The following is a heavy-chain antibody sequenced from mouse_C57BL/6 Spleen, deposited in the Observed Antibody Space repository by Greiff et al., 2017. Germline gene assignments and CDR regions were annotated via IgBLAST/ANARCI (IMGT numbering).Heavy chain of an antibody. Sequence: EVQLQESEGGLVQPGSSMKLSCTASGFTFSDYYMAWVRQVPEKGLEWVANINYDGSSTYYLDSLKSRFIISRDNAKNILYLQMSSLKSEDTATYYCARAYYSNRYAMDYWGQGTSVTVSS. CDR1: GFTFSDYY. CDR3: ARAYYSNRYAMDY. D-gene: IGHD2-5*01. CDR2: INYDGSST. J-gene: IGHJ4*01. V-gene: IGHV5-16*01.